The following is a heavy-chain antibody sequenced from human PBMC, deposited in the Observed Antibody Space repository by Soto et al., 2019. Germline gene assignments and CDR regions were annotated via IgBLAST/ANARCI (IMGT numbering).Heavy chain of an antibody. Sequence: ASVKVSCKASGYTFTSFSIHWVRQAPGQRLEWMGWINTGTGNTKYSQKFQGRVTITRDTSASTAYMDLSSLRSEDTAVYYCARGHCSNNGCSGWNNWFDPWGQGTLVTVSS. D-gene: IGHD2-2*01. CDR1: GYTFTSFS. CDR3: ARGHCSNNGCSGWNNWFDP. J-gene: IGHJ5*02. V-gene: IGHV1-3*04. CDR2: INTGTGNT.